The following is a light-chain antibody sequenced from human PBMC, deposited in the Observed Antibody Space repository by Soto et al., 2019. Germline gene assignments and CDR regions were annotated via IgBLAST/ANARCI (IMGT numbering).Light chain of an antibody. J-gene: IGKJ4*01. CDR2: GAS. Sequence: EIVMTQSPATLSVSPGERATLSCRASQSITRNLAWYQQSPGQAPRLLIYGASTRATGIPARFSGSGSGTEFTLTINSLQSEDFAVYYCQQYGSSPLTFGGGTKVDIK. CDR3: QQYGSSPLT. V-gene: IGKV3-15*01. CDR1: QSITRN.